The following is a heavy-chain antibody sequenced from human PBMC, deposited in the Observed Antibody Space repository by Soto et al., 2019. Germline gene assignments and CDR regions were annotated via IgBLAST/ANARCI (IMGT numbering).Heavy chain of an antibody. CDR2: IYYSGST. V-gene: IGHV4-39*01. CDR1: GGSISSSSYY. Sequence: SETLSLTCTVSGGSISSSSYYWGWIRQPPGKGLEWIGSIYYSGSTYYNPSLKSRVTISVDTSKNQFSLKLGSVTAADTAVYYCARHFSRVRVTDSDIMIAGHYFQHWGQGTLVTVSS. D-gene: IGHD2-21*01. CDR3: ARHFSRVRVTDSDIMIAGHYFQH. J-gene: IGHJ1*01.